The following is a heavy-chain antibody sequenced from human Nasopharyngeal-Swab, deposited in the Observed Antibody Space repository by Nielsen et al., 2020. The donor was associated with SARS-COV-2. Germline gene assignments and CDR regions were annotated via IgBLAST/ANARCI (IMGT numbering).Heavy chain of an antibody. D-gene: IGHD2-15*01. CDR1: GFTFSSYA. CDR3: ARELAATEYFQH. Sequence: GESLKISCAASGFTFSSYAMHWVRQAPGKGLEWVGVISYDGSNKYYADSVKGRFTISRDNSKNTLYLQMNSLRAEDTAVYYCARELAATEYFQHWGQGTLVTVSS. CDR2: ISYDGSNK. J-gene: IGHJ1*01. V-gene: IGHV3-30-3*01.